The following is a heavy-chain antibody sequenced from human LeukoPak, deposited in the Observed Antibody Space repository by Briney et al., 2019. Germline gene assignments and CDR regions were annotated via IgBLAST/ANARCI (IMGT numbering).Heavy chain of an antibody. Sequence: SETLSLTCTVSGGSIRSSSYYWGWIRQPPGKGLEWIGSIYYSGITYYNPSLKSRLTISVDTSKNQFSLKLSSVTAADTAVYYCVRDSEVVVVPAAPWGWFDPWGQGTLVTVSS. CDR1: GGSIRSSSYY. CDR3: VRDSEVVVVPAAPWGWFDP. J-gene: IGHJ5*02. CDR2: IYYSGIT. V-gene: IGHV4-39*07. D-gene: IGHD2-2*01.